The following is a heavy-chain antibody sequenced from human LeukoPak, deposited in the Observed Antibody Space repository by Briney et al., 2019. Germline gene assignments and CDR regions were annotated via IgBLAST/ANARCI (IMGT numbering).Heavy chain of an antibody. CDR1: GGTFSSYA. CDR3: ARSGPLSDYYDSSGYYGNY. V-gene: IGHV1-69*13. J-gene: IGHJ4*02. D-gene: IGHD3-22*01. Sequence: SVKVSCKASGGTFSSYAISWVRQAPGQGLEWMGGIIPIFGTANYAQKFQGRVTITADESTSTAYMELSSLRSEDTAVYYCARSGPLSDYYDSSGYYGNYWGQGTLVTVSS. CDR2: IIPIFGTA.